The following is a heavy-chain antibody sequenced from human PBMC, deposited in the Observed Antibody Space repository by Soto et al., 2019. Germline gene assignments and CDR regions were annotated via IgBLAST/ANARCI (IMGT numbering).Heavy chain of an antibody. D-gene: IGHD5-12*01. CDR3: ARFTYKSGFNWFDP. Sequence: NPSDTLSLTXTVSGASINSDYWSWIRQSPGKGLEWIGYIYHMGGTDYNPSLKSRATISIDKSKNQFSLNLRSVTAADTAVYFCARFTYKSGFNWFDPWGQGTQVTVSS. CDR1: GASINSDY. V-gene: IGHV4-59*07. J-gene: IGHJ5*02. CDR2: IYHMGGT.